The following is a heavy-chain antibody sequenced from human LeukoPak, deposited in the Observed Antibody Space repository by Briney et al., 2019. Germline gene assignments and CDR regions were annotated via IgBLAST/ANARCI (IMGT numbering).Heavy chain of an antibody. D-gene: IGHD4/OR15-4a*01. CDR1: GFTFSSYG. CDR3: ARDYGGLYGMDV. CDR2: INSDGSST. V-gene: IGHV3-74*01. J-gene: IGHJ6*02. Sequence: GGSLRLSCAASGFTFSSYGMHWVRQAPGKGLVWVSRINSDGSSTSYADSVKGRFTISRDNAKNTLYLQMNSLRAEDTAVYYCARDYGGLYGMDVWAKGPRSPSP.